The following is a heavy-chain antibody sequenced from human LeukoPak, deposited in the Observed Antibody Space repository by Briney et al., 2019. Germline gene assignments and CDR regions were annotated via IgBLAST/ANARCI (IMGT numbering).Heavy chain of an antibody. CDR1: GGSILTTNR. D-gene: IGHD1-26*01. Sequence: SGTLSLTCAVSGGSILTTNRWSWVRQPPGKGLEWIGEVHLSGASNYNPSLKSRVSMSIDNFKNQLSLKLTSVTAADTAIYYCARESGAFCPFGFWGQGTLVTVSS. CDR2: VHLSGAS. CDR3: ARESGAFCPFGF. J-gene: IGHJ4*02. V-gene: IGHV4-4*02.